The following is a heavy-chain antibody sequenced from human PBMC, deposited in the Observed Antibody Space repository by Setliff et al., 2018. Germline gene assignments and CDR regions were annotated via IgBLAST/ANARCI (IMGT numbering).Heavy chain of an antibody. CDR3: ATESLLRYFDLVGNPYAFDI. V-gene: IGHV1-24*01. D-gene: IGHD3-9*01. J-gene: IGHJ3*02. Sequence: ASVKVSCKVSGYTLTELSMHWVRQAPGNGLEWMGGFDPEDXETIYAQKFQGRVTMTEDTSTDTAYMELSSLRSEDTAVYYCATESLLRYFDLVGNPYAFDIWGQGTMVTVSS. CDR2: FDPEDXET. CDR1: GYTLTELS.